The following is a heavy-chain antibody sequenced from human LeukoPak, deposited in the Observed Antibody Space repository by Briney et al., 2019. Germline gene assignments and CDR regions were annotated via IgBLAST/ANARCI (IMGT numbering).Heavy chain of an antibody. CDR2: TWYDGRNK. CDR3: ARELFGSGSCPDH. CDR1: GITFNA. J-gene: IGHJ4*02. D-gene: IGHD3-10*01. V-gene: IGHV3-33*01. Sequence: GGSLRLSCAASGITFNAIHWVRQAPGKGLEWVALTWYDGRNKYYADSVKGRFTISIDNPKNMVYLHMNSLRADDTAVYYCARELFGSGSCPDHWGQGTLVTVSS.